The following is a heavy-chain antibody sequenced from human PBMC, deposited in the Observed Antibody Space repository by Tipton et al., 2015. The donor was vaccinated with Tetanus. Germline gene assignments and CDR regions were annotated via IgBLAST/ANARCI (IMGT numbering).Heavy chain of an antibody. CDR1: GYSISSGYY. CDR3: ARDLSTAILPEIIDAFDI. Sequence: TLSLTCAVSGYSISSGYYWGWIRQPPGKGLEWIGSIYHSGSTYYNPSLKSRVTISVDTSKNQFSLKLSSVTAADTAVYYCARDLSTAILPEIIDAFDIWGQGTMVTVSS. CDR2: IYHSGST. V-gene: IGHV4-38-2*02. J-gene: IGHJ3*02. D-gene: IGHD5-18*01.